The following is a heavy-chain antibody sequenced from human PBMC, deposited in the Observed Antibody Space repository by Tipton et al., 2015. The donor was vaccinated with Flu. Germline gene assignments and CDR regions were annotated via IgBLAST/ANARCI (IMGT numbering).Heavy chain of an antibody. CDR1: GGSFSGYY. V-gene: IGHV4-34*01. Sequence: TLSLTCAVYGGSFSGYYWSWIRQPPGKGLEWIGEINHSGSTNYNPSLKSRVTISVDTSKNQFSLKLSSVTAADTAVYCCASPRTDSSGFLNWFDPWGQGTLVTVSS. J-gene: IGHJ5*02. CDR3: ASPRTDSSGFLNWFDP. D-gene: IGHD3-22*01. CDR2: INHSGST.